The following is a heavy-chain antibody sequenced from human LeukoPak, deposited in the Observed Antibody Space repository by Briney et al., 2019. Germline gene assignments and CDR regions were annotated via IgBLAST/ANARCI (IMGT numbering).Heavy chain of an antibody. V-gene: IGHV3-23*01. D-gene: IGHD6-6*01. J-gene: IGHJ4*02. CDR3: AKDGDIAARPLDY. Sequence: GGSLRLSCAASGFTFSSYSMNWVRQAPGKGLEWVSAISGSGGSTYYADSVKGRFTISRDNSKNTLYLQMNSLRAEDTAVYYCAKDGDIAARPLDYWGQGTLVTVSS. CDR1: GFTFSSYS. CDR2: ISGSGGST.